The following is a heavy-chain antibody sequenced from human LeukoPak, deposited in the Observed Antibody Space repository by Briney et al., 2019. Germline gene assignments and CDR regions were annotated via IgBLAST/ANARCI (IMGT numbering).Heavy chain of an antibody. CDR2: IYYSGSGST. D-gene: IGHD4-23*01. J-gene: IGHJ4*02. V-gene: IGHV4-59*08. CDR3: ARRGGHGGSFDY. CDR1: GGSISSYY. Sequence: PSETLSLTCTVSGGSISSYYWSWIRQHPGKGLEWIGYIYYSGSGSTNYNPSLKSRVSISVDTSKNYFSLKLSSVTAADTAVYYCARRGGHGGSFDYWGQGTLVTVSS.